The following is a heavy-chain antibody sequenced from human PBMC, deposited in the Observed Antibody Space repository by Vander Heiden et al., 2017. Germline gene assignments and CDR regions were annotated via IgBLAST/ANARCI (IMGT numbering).Heavy chain of an antibody. CDR2: PYYSGCN. CDR1: GASVRRGGHC. V-gene: IGHV4-31*03. CDR3: ARDRPCSSTSCYPYNYYYGMDV. Sequence: VPLQESDPGLVKPSQPLSFSRTVPGASVRRGGHCRSWIRPHPGKGLAWLGSPYYSGCNYYNPSLKRRVTISVDTSKNQFSLKLSSVTTADTAVYSCARDRPCSSTSCYPYNYYYGMDVWGQGTTVTVSS. D-gene: IGHD2-2*01. J-gene: IGHJ6*02.